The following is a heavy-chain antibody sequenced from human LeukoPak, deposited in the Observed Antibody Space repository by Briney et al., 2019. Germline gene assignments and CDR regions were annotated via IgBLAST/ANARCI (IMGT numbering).Heavy chain of an antibody. Sequence: SQTLSLTCTVSSGSISSGSYYWSWIRQHPGKGLEWIGYIYYSGSTYYNPSLKSRVTISVDTSKNQFSLKLSSVTAADTAVYYCAREGYDSSGYYSDYWGQGTLVTVSS. CDR1: SGSISSGSYY. CDR3: AREGYDSSGYYSDY. D-gene: IGHD3-22*01. CDR2: IYYSGST. J-gene: IGHJ4*02. V-gene: IGHV4-31*03.